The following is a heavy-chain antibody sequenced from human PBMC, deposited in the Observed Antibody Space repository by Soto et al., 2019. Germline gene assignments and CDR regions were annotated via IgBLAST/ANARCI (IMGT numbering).Heavy chain of an antibody. V-gene: IGHV4-59*01. CDR1: GGSISSNY. CDR2: VYNSGST. J-gene: IGHJ4*02. D-gene: IGHD6-13*01. CDR3: ARYRREAVAGYTLDN. Sequence: SETLSLTCTVSGGSISSNYWTWIRQPPGKGLEWIGYVYNSGSTNYNPSLKSRVTISEDTSKSQFSLKVNSMTAADTTVYYCARYRREAVAGYTLDNWGQGILVTVSS.